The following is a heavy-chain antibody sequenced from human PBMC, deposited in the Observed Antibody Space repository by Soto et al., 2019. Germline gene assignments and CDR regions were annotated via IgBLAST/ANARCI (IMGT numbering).Heavy chain of an antibody. CDR3: ATTSGSFPY. CDR2: IYHSENT. CDR1: GGSISSGGFY. J-gene: IGHJ4*02. V-gene: IGHV4-31*03. D-gene: IGHD1-26*01. Sequence: KPSETLSLTCTVSGGSISSGGFYWSWIRQHPGKGLEWIGYIYHSENTYYNPSLKRRVTISVDTSKNQFSLKLTSVTAADTALYFCATTSGSFPYCGQGTLVTVSS.